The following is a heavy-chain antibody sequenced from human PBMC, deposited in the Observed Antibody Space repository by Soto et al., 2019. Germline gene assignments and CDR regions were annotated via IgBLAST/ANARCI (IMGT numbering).Heavy chain of an antibody. J-gene: IGHJ5*02. Sequence: PGGSLRLSCAASGVTFSSYGIHWVRQAPGKGLEWVAVISHDGSKTNYADSVKGRFTISRDNSKDTVYLQMNSLRAEDTAVYYCARDINDGSAPRPRPFDPWGQGTLVTVSS. CDR1: GVTFSSYG. CDR2: ISHDGSKT. CDR3: ARDINDGSAPRPRPFDP. D-gene: IGHD3-10*01. V-gene: IGHV3-30*03.